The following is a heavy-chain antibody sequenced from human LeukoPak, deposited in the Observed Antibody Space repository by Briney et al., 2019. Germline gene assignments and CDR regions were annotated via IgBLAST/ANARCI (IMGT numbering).Heavy chain of an antibody. J-gene: IGHJ1*01. CDR3: ARVPCDSSGYPGYFQH. Sequence: SETLSLTCTVSGGSISSYYWSWIRQPPGKGLEWIGYIYYSGSTNYNASLKSRVTISVDTSKNQFSLKLSSVTAADTAVYYCARVPCDSSGYPGYFQHWGQGTLVTVSS. CDR2: IYYSGST. V-gene: IGHV4-59*01. CDR1: GGSISSYY. D-gene: IGHD3-22*01.